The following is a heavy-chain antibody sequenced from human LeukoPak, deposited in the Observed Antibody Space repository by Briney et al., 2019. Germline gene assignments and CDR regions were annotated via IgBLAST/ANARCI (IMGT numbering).Heavy chain of an antibody. J-gene: IGHJ4*02. D-gene: IGHD4-17*01. CDR2: IYYSGST. Sequence: PSETLSLTCAVSGGSISSNSYYWGWIRQPPGKGLEWIGSIYYSGSTYYNPSLKSRVTISVDTSKNQFSLKLSSVTAADTAVYYCARHGMGYSDHFDYWGQGTLVTVSS. CDR1: GGSISSNSYY. CDR3: ARHGMGYSDHFDY. V-gene: IGHV4-39*01.